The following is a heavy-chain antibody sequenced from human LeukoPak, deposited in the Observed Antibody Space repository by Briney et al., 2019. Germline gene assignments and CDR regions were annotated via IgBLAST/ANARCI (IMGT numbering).Heavy chain of an antibody. CDR1: GYTFIRYA. V-gene: IGHV7-4-1*02. D-gene: IGHD3-16*01. CDR3: ARHDNDDDFDY. CDR2: INMYTANP. J-gene: IGHJ4*02. Sequence: ASVKISCKASGYTFIRYAINWLRQVPGQGLEWMGWINMYTANPAYAQGFTERFVFSLDTSVSTAYLEISNLKAEDTAVYYCARHDNDDDFDYWGQGTLVTVSS.